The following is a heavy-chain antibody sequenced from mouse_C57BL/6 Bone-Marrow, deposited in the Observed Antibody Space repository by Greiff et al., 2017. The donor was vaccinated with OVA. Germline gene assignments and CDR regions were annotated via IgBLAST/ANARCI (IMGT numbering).Heavy chain of an antibody. CDR2: IHPNSGST. V-gene: IGHV1-64*01. CDR1: GYTFTSYW. CDR3: ARRKNSNYFFDC. D-gene: IGHD2-5*01. J-gene: IGHJ2*01. Sequence: QVQLQQPGAELVKPGASVKLSCKASGYTFTSYWMHWVKQRPGQGLEWIGMIHPNSGSTNYNEKFKSKATLTVDKSSSTAYMQLSNLTSEDSAVYYCARRKNSNYFFDCWGQGTTLTVSS.